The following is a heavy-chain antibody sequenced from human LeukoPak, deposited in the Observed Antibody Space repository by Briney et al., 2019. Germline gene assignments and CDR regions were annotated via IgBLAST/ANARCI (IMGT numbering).Heavy chain of an antibody. D-gene: IGHD3-22*01. V-gene: IGHV3-30-3*01. Sequence: GGSLRLSCAASGFTFSSYAMHWVRQAPGKGLEWVAVISYDGSNKYYADSVKGRFTISRDNSKNTQYLQMNSLRVEDTAVYYCAKVGSGYYDHLDFWGQGILVTVSS. J-gene: IGHJ4*02. CDR1: GFTFSSYA. CDR3: AKVGSGYYDHLDF. CDR2: ISYDGSNK.